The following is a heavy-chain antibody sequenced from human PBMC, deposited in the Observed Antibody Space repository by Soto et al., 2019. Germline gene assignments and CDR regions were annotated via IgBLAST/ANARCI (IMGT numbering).Heavy chain of an antibody. Sequence: QVQLVQSGPEVTKPGASVKVSCKASAYTSTIYGITWVRQAPGLGLQWMGWIRPHNGDTKYAQKFQGRVTMTTDPSTSTVFMDLRTLRSDDTADYYCATALGSSGWFDFWGQGTLVTVSS. CDR3: ATALGSSGWFDF. D-gene: IGHD6-19*01. V-gene: IGHV1-18*01. CDR2: IRPHNGDT. CDR1: AYTSTIYG. J-gene: IGHJ4*02.